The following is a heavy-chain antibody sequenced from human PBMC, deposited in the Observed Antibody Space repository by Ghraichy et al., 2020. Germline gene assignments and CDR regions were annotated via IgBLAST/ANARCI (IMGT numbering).Heavy chain of an antibody. CDR2: ISHSGST. Sequence: ETLSLTCTVSSYSISSDYYWGWIRQPPGKGLEWIGSISHSGSTYYNPSLKSRVTISVDTSKDQFSLKLSSVTAADTAMSYCARDNIHSTSWYNYFDYWGQGTLVTVSS. CDR1: SYSISSDYY. J-gene: IGHJ4*02. CDR3: ARDNIHSTSWYNYFDY. V-gene: IGHV4-38-2*02. D-gene: IGHD6-13*01.